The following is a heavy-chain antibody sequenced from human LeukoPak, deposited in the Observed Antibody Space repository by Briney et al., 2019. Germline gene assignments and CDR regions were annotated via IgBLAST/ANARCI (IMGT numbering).Heavy chain of an antibody. CDR1: GYTFTGYY. J-gene: IGHJ4*02. D-gene: IGHD6-13*01. CDR3: ARDLRYSSSWQAFDY. CDR2: INPNSGGT. V-gene: IGHV1-2*02. Sequence: ASVKVSCKASGYTFTGYYMHWVRQAPGQGLEWMGWINPNSGGTNYAQKFQGRVTMTRDTSISTAYMELSRLRSDDTAVYYCARDLRYSSSWQAFDYWGQGTLVTVSS.